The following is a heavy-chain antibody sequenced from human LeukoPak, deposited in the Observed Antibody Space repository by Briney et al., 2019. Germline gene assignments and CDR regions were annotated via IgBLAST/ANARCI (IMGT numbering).Heavy chain of an antibody. CDR3: TRGGLEAPCDV. V-gene: IGHV3-13*01. CDR1: GFTFSNYD. D-gene: IGHD5-24*01. Sequence: PGGSLRLSRSASGFTFSNYDMHWVRQEKGKGLEWVSSIGTGGHTYYAPSVKGRFTISRENDKNSLYLQMNSLGAGDTAIYYCTRGGLEAPCDVWGQGTMVAVSS. CDR2: IGTGGHT. J-gene: IGHJ3*01.